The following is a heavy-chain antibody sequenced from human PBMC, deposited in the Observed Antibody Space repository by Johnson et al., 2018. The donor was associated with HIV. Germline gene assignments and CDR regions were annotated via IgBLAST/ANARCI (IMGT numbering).Heavy chain of an antibody. D-gene: IGHD3-22*01. Sequence: VQLVESGGGLVQPGGSLRLSCAASGFTFDDYGMSWVRQAPGKGLEWVSGINWNGGSTGYADSVKGRFTISRDNAKNSLYLQMNSLRAEDTAVYYCARAYYDSGGYYPHAFHVWGQGTMVTVSS. CDR2: INWNGGST. CDR3: ARAYYDSGGYYPHAFHV. J-gene: IGHJ3*01. CDR1: GFTFDDYG. V-gene: IGHV3-20*04.